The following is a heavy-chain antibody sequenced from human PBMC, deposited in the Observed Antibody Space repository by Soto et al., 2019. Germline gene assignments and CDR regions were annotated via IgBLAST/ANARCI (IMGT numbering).Heavy chain of an antibody. V-gene: IGHV3-11*04. Sequence: PGGSLRLSCAASGFDLSDYYMSWIRQAPGKGLEWVSYISSSSRTNFYADSVRGRFTISRDNAKNMVYLQMNSLRAEDTAVYYCAKDYSCGWRGGHFDYWGQGPLVTVSS. CDR2: ISSSSRTN. J-gene: IGHJ4*02. CDR1: GFDLSDYY. D-gene: IGHD6-19*01. CDR3: AKDYSCGWRGGHFDY.